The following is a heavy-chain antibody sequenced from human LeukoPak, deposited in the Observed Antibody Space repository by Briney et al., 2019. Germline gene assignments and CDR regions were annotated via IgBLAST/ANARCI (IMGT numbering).Heavy chain of an antibody. V-gene: IGHV1-2*04. CDR2: INPNSGGT. CDR3: ARGVPSGIAAAVDRFDP. D-gene: IGHD6-13*01. Sequence: ASVKVSCKASGYTFTGYYMHWVRQAPGQGLEWMGWINPNSGGTNYAQKFQGWVTMTRDTSISTAYMELSRLRSDDTAVYYCARGVPSGIAAAVDRFDPWGQGTLVTVSS. CDR1: GYTFTGYY. J-gene: IGHJ5*02.